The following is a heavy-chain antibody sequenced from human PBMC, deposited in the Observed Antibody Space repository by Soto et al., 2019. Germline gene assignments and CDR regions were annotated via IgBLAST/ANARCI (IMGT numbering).Heavy chain of an antibody. Sequence: QVQLVQSGAEVKKPGSSVKVSCKASGGTFRSYSISWVRQAPGQGLEWKGGIIPIFDITNYAQKFQGRVTITADESTSTAYMELSSLGSDDTAVYYCARPDEGGYSSNHHYYYALDVWGQGTTVTV. V-gene: IGHV1-69*01. CDR2: IIPIFDIT. D-gene: IGHD3-22*01. CDR3: ARPDEGGYSSNHHYYYALDV. J-gene: IGHJ6*02. CDR1: GGTFRSYS.